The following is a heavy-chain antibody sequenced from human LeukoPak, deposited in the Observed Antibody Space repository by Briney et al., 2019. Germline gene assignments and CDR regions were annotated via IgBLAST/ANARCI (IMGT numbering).Heavy chain of an antibody. CDR2: IYYSGST. CDR3: ARIGSSWENYFDY. V-gene: IGHV4-59*01. Sequence: PGTLSLTCTVSGGSISSYYRSWIRQPPGKGLEWIGYIYYSGSTNYNPSLKSRVTISVDTSKNQFSLKLSSVTAADTAVYYCARIGSSWENYFDYWGQGTLVTVSS. J-gene: IGHJ4*02. CDR1: GGSISSYY. D-gene: IGHD6-13*01.